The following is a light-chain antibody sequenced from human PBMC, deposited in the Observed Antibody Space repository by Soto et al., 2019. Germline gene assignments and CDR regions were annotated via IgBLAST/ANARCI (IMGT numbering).Light chain of an antibody. CDR3: SSYTSIITVV. CDR1: STDVGVYNY. V-gene: IGLV2-11*01. J-gene: IGLJ2*01. Sequence: QSALTQPRSVSGSPGQSVTISCTGTSTDVGVYNYVSWYQRHPGKAPKLLVYDVNNRPSGVSDRFSGSKSGNTASLTISGLQTEDEADYYCSSYTSIITVVFGGGTKLTVL. CDR2: DVN.